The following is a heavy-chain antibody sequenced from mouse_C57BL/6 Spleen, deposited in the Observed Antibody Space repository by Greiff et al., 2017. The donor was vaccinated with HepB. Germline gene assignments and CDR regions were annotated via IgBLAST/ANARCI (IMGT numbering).Heavy chain of an antibody. CDR3: ARRDSSGYGAWFAY. V-gene: IGHV1-81*01. CDR2: IYPRSGNT. D-gene: IGHD3-2*02. J-gene: IGHJ3*01. CDR1: GYTFTSYG. Sequence: VNLVESGAELARPGASVKLSCKASGYTFTSYGISWVKQRTGQGLEWIGEIYPRSGNTYYNEKFKGKATLTADKSSSTAYMELRSLTSEDSAVYFCARRDSSGYGAWFAYWGQGTLVAVSA.